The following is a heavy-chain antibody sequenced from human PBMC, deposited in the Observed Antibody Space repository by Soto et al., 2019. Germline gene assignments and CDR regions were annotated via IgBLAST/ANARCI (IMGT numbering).Heavy chain of an antibody. V-gene: IGHV1-69*01. CDR2: IIPIFGTA. D-gene: IGHD2-15*01. Sequence: QVQLVQSWAEVKKPGSSVKVSCKASGGTFSSYAISWVRQAPGQGLEWMGGIIPIFGTANYAQKCQGRVKITADESTSTAYMELSSLRSEDTAVYYCARVTGGNGWFDPWGQGTLVTVSS. CDR3: ARVTGGNGWFDP. CDR1: GGTFSSYA. J-gene: IGHJ5*02.